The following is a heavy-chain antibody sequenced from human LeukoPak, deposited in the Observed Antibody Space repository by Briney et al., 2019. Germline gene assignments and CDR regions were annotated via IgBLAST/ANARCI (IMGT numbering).Heavy chain of an antibody. CDR3: AREDASAFDI. CDR2: IKQDGSEK. V-gene: IGHV3-7*01. Sequence: GGSLRLSCAASGFTFSSYWMNWVRQAPGKGPEWVANIKQDGSEKYYVDSVKGRFTISRDNAQNSLYLQMNSLRAEDTAIYYCAREDASAFDIWGQGTMVTVSS. CDR1: GFTFSSYW. D-gene: IGHD2-2*01. J-gene: IGHJ3*02.